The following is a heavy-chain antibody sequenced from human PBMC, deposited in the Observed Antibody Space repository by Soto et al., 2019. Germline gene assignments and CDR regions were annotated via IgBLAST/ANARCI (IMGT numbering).Heavy chain of an antibody. D-gene: IGHD2-2*01. CDR1: GYTFTSYY. CDR3: ARDRPSPYCSGTSCSSYFDY. V-gene: IGHV1-46*01. J-gene: IGHJ4*02. CDR2: INPSGGST. Sequence: ASVKVSCKASGYTFTSYYMHWVRQAPGQGLEWMGIINPSGGSTSYAQKFQGRVTMTRDTSTSTVYMELSSLRAEDTAVYYCARDRPSPYCSGTSCSSYFDYWGQGTLVTVSS.